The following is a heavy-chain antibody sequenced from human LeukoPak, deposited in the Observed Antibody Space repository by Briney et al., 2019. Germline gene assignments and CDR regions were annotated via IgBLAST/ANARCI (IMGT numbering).Heavy chain of an antibody. J-gene: IGHJ3*02. CDR1: GGSFSGYY. Sequence: PSETLSLTCAVYGGSFSGYYWSWIRQPPGQGLEWIGEINHSGSTNYNPSLKSRVTISVDTSKNQFSLKLSSVTAADTAVYYCARVRGYSYGWGSFDTWGQGKMVTVSS. CDR2: INHSGST. D-gene: IGHD5-18*01. CDR3: ARVRGYSYGWGSFDT. V-gene: IGHV4-34*01.